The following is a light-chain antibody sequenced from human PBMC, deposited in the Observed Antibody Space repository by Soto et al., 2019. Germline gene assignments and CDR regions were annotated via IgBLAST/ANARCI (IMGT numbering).Light chain of an antibody. CDR1: SSDVGAYNS. J-gene: IGLJ3*02. Sequence: QSALTQPRSVSGSPGQSVTISCTGTSSDVGAYNSVSWYQQHPGKAPKVMVYDVSKRPSGVPDRFSGSKSDNTAALTISGLQAEAEADYYCCSFAGSDSLVFGGGTKLTVL. V-gene: IGLV2-11*01. CDR2: DVS. CDR3: CSFAGSDSLV.